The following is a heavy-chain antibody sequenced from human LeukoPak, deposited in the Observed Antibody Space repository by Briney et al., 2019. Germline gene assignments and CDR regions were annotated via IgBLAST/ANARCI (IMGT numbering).Heavy chain of an antibody. CDR3: ARDRNYYDL. CDR2: ISSNGSST. Sequence: GGSLRLSCAASGFSFSNFWMHWVRQAPGKGLVWVSRISSNGSSTTYADSVKGRFTISRDNAKNTLYLQMNSLRAEDTAVYYCARDRNYYDLWGQGTMVTVSS. J-gene: IGHJ3*01. D-gene: IGHD3-10*01. V-gene: IGHV3-74*03. CDR1: GFSFSNFW.